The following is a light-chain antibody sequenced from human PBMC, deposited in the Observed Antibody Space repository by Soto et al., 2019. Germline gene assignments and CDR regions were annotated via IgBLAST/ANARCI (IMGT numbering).Light chain of an antibody. Sequence: IALTQSPGTLSLSPGERATLSCGAIQSVSSSYLAWYQQKAGQAPRLLIYGASNRATGIPDRFSGSGSGTDFTLTISSLEPEDFAVYYCQQRSNWQGATFGGGTKVDIK. V-gene: IGKV3D-20*02. J-gene: IGKJ4*01. CDR2: GAS. CDR3: QQRSNWQGAT. CDR1: QSVSSSY.